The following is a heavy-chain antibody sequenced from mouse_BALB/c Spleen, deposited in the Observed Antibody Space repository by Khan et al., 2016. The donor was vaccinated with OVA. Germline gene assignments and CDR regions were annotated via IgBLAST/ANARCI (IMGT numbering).Heavy chain of an antibody. V-gene: IGHV1-9*01. CDR2: ILPGSGRN. D-gene: IGHD1-1*01. CDR1: GYTFSSYW. CDR3: ERGKCCGRSSGFGY. Sequence: QVQLKESGAELMKPGASVKISCKATGYTFSSYWIEWVKQRPGHGLEWIGEILPGSGRNNYNEKFKGKATFTADTSSNTAYMQLSSLTSEDSAVYYGERGKCCGRSSGFGYWGQGTLVTVSA. J-gene: IGHJ3*01.